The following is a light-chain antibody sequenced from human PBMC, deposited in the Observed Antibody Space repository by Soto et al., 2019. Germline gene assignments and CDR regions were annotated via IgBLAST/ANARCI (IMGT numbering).Light chain of an antibody. CDR1: QSVSSSY. J-gene: IGKJ5*01. Sequence: EIAVTQSPGTLSLSAGERATPSCRASQSVSSSYLAWYQQKPGQAPRPLIYGASTRATGIPARFSGSGSGTEFTLTISSLQSEVFAVYYCQQYNNWPPITFGQGTRLEIK. CDR2: GAS. V-gene: IGKV3-15*01. CDR3: QQYNNWPPIT.